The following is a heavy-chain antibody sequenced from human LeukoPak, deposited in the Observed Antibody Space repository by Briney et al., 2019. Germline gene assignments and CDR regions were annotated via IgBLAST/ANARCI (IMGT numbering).Heavy chain of an antibody. D-gene: IGHD3-10*01. CDR1: GFIFSSYA. J-gene: IGHJ6*03. CDR2: IRGSGGST. V-gene: IGHV3-23*01. CDR3: AKYSGSGSYYYYYYMDV. Sequence: GGSLRLSCAASGFIFSSYAMRWVRQAPGKGLEWVSAIRGSGGSTYYADSVKGRFTISRDNSKNTLYLQMNSLRPEDTAVYYCAKYSGSGSYYYYYYMDVWGKGTTVTVSS.